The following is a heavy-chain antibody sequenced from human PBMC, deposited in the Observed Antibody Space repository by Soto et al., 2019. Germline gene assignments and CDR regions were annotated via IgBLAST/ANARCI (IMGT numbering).Heavy chain of an antibody. V-gene: IGHV1-18*01. Sequence: ASLKVSCKASGYTFTSYGISWVRQAPGQGLEWMGWISAYNGNTNYAQKLQGRVTMTTDTSTSTAYMELRSLRSDDTAVYYCARDSGSYFYSYYGMDVWGQGTTVTVSS. CDR1: GYTFTSYG. CDR3: ARDSGSYFYSYYGMDV. J-gene: IGHJ6*02. D-gene: IGHD1-26*01. CDR2: ISAYNGNT.